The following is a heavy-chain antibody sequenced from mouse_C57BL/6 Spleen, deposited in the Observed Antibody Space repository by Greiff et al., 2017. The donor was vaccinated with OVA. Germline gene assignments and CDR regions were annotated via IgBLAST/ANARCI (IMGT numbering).Heavy chain of an antibody. J-gene: IGHJ2*01. Sequence: VQLQQSGPELVKPGASVKISCKASGYAFSSSWMNWVKQRPGKGLEWIGRIYPGDGDTNYNGKFKGKATLTADKSSSTAYMQLSSLTSEDSAVYFCARWGVYFDYGRQGTTLTVSS. CDR2: IYPGDGDT. CDR1: GYAFSSSW. CDR3: ARWGVYFDY. V-gene: IGHV1-82*01.